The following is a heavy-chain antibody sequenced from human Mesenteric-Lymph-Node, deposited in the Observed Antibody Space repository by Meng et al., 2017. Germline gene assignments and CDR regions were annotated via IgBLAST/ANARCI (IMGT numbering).Heavy chain of an antibody. Sequence: HRHTSGPGLVNPSPTLSLLCTVSGDSFNSPDYYWSWIRQPPEKGLEWIGYIYYSGSTYYNPSLKSRVSISGDTSNKQFSLKLTSVTAADTAVYYCARSPYSGSALPFFDYWGQGSLVTVSS. V-gene: IGHV4-30-4*01. CDR1: GDSFNSPDYY. CDR3: ARSPYSGSALPFFDY. CDR2: IYYSGST. D-gene: IGHD1-26*01. J-gene: IGHJ4*02.